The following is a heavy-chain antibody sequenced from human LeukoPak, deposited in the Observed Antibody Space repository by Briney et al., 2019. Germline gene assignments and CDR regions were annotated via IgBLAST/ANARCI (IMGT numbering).Heavy chain of an antibody. CDR1: GFTFTSSA. Sequence: PLASVKVSCKASGFTFTSSAMQWVRQARGQRLEWIGWIVVGSGNTNYAQKFQERVTITRDMSTSTAYMELSSLRSEDTAVYYCAASTMVRGVINGPPDYWGQGPLVTVSS. CDR3: AASTMVRGVINGPPDY. CDR2: IVVGSGNT. J-gene: IGHJ4*02. V-gene: IGHV1-58*02. D-gene: IGHD3-10*01.